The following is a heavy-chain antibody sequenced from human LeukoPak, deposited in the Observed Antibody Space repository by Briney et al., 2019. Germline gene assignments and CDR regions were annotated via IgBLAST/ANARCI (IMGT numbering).Heavy chain of an antibody. J-gene: IGHJ2*01. CDR1: GGSISSYY. CDR3: ARRRYDFWSGYYTSYWYFDL. V-gene: IGHV4-59*08. D-gene: IGHD3-3*01. CDR2: IYYSGST. Sequence: SETLSLTCTVSGGSISSYYWSWIRQPPGKGLEWIGYIYYSGSTNYNPSLKSRVTISVDTSKNQFSLKLSSVTAADTAVYYCARRRYDFWSGYYTSYWYFDLWGRGTLVTVSS.